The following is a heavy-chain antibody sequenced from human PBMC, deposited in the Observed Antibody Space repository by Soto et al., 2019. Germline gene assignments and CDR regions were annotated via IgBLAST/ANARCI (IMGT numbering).Heavy chain of an antibody. V-gene: IGHV4-59*01. CDR3: ARDRYSRLY. CDR2: IYYSGST. CDR1: GGSISSYY. D-gene: IGHD6-6*01. J-gene: IGHJ4*02. Sequence: SETLSLTCTVSGGSISSYYWSWIRQPPGEGLEWIGYIYYSGSTTYNPSLKSRVTISVDTSKNQFSLKLSSVTAADTAVYYCARDRYSRLYRGQGTLVTVSS.